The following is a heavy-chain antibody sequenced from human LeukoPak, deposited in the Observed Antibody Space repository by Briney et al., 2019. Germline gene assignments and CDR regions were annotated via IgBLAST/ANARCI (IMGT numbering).Heavy chain of an antibody. D-gene: IGHD5-18*01. CDR2: IYYSGST. Sequence: SETLSLTCTVSGGSIRSYYWSWIRQPPGKGLEWIGYIYYSGSTNYNPSLKSRVTISVDTSKNQFSLKLSSVTAADTAVYYCASGGYSYGLDYWGQGTLVTVSS. V-gene: IGHV4-59*01. CDR3: ASGGYSYGLDY. CDR1: GGSIRSYY. J-gene: IGHJ4*02.